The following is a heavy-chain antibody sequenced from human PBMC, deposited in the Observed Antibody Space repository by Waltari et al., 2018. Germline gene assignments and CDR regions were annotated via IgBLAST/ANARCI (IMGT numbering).Heavy chain of an antibody. D-gene: IGHD3-22*01. Sequence: QVHLVQSGAEVKKPGASVKISCKAVGYIFTAYTLHWVRQAPGQGLEWMGWINFENRKKKYSQKFQGRVTIASDTSASTAYMELSSLRSEDTAVYYCARVRRNNMIVDAFDVWGQGSVVTVSS. CDR2: INFENRKK. CDR3: ARVRRNNMIVDAFDV. V-gene: IGHV1-3*01. CDR1: GYIFTAYT. J-gene: IGHJ3*01.